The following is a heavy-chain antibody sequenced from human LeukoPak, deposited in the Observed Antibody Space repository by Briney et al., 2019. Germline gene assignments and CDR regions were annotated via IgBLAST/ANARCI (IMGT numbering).Heavy chain of an antibody. V-gene: IGHV1-2*02. Sequence: GASVKVSCKASGYTFTGYYMHWVRQAPGQGLEWMGWINPNSGGTNYAQKFQGRVTMTRDTSISTAYMELSRLRSDDTAVYYCAKTTYYYDSSGYYAYWGQGTLVTVSS. CDR1: GYTFTGYY. CDR3: AKTTYYYDSSGYYAY. D-gene: IGHD3-22*01. CDR2: INPNSGGT. J-gene: IGHJ4*02.